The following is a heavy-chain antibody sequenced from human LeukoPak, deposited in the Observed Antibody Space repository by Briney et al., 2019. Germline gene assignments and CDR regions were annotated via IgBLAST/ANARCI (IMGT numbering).Heavy chain of an antibody. Sequence: GGSLRLSRAASGFTFSSYWMHWVRQAPGKGLVWVSRINSDGGSTRYADSVKGRFTISRDNAKNTLYLQMNSLRAEDTAVYYCARVFVGYGDYYFDYWGQGTLVTVSS. CDR1: GFTFSSYW. J-gene: IGHJ4*02. CDR3: ARVFVGYGDYYFDY. D-gene: IGHD4-17*01. V-gene: IGHV3-74*01. CDR2: INSDGGST.